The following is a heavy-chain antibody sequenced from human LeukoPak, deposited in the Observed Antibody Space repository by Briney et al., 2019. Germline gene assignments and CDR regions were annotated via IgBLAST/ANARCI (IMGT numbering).Heavy chain of an antibody. D-gene: IGHD6-13*01. CDR1: GYTFTSYG. CDR2: ISAYNGNT. Sequence: ASVKVSCKASGYTFTSYGISWVRQAPGQGLEWMGWISAYNGNTNYAQKLQGRVTMTTDTSTSTACVELRSLRSDDTAVYYCARGYSSSWSRKYYYYGMDVWGQGTTVTVSS. J-gene: IGHJ6*02. CDR3: ARGYSSSWSRKYYYYGMDV. V-gene: IGHV1-18*01.